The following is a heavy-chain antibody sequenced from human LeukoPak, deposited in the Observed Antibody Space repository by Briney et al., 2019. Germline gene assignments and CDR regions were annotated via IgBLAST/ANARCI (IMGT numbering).Heavy chain of an antibody. CDR3: ATGCHYVSRGHYRAESFQH. V-gene: IGHV1-24*01. Sequence: GASVKVSCKVSGYTLTELSMHWVRQARGKGLEWMGGIDLEGGETIYAQKFQGRVTMTEDTSTDTAYMELSSLRSEDTAVYYCATGCHYVSRGHYRAESFQHWGEGDLITVSS. CDR2: IDLEGGET. D-gene: IGHD3-22*01. CDR1: GYTLTELS. J-gene: IGHJ1*01.